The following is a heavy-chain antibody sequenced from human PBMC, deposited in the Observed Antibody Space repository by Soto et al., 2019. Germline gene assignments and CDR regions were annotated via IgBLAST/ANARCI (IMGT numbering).Heavy chain of an antibody. J-gene: IGHJ6*02. D-gene: IGHD3-10*01. V-gene: IGHV5-51*01. CDR3: ARETGAPYYYGMDV. CDR2: IYPHDSDT. CDR1: GYSFSNYW. Sequence: ESLKISCKASGYSFSNYWIGWVRQIPGKGLEWMGVIYPHDSDTKYSPSFQGQVTISVDKSLSTVYLQWSSLRASDTAMYFCARETGAPYYYGMDVWGQGTTVTVSS.